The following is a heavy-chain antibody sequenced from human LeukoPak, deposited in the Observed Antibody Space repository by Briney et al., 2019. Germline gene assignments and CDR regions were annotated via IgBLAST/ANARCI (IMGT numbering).Heavy chain of an antibody. CDR3: ARYDVWGSYRAFDY. Sequence: SWSTNYNPSLKSRVTISVDTSKNQFSLRLSSVTAADTAVYYCARYDVWGSYRAFDYWGQGTLVTVSS. CDR2: SWST. D-gene: IGHD3-16*02. V-gene: IGHV4-4*09. J-gene: IGHJ4*02.